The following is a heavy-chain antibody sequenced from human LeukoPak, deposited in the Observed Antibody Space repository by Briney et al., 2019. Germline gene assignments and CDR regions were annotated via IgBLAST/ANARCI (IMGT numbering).Heavy chain of an antibody. CDR1: GFTFSSYA. CDR2: ISGSGGST. Sequence: GGSLRLSCAASGFTFSSYAMSWVRQAPGKGLEWVSAISGSGGSTYYADSVKGRFTISRDNSKNTLYLQMNNLRAEDTAVYYCAKDLSPKFCSSTSCQDDYWGQGTLVTVSS. D-gene: IGHD2-2*01. CDR3: AKDLSPKFCSSTSCQDDY. J-gene: IGHJ4*02. V-gene: IGHV3-23*01.